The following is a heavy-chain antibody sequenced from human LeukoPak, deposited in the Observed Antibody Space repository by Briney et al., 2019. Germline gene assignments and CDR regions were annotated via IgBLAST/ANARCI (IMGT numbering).Heavy chain of an antibody. CDR3: ARGIELLWFGDLRGGYFDY. D-gene: IGHD3-10*01. J-gene: IGHJ4*02. V-gene: IGHV4-61*01. CDR2: IYYSGST. Sequence: SETLSLTCTVSGGSVSSGSYYWSWIRQPPGKGLEWIGYIYYSGSTNYNPSLKSRVTISVDTSKNQFSLKLSSVTAADTAVYYCARGIELLWFGDLRGGYFDYWGQGTLVTVSS. CDR1: GGSVSSGSYY.